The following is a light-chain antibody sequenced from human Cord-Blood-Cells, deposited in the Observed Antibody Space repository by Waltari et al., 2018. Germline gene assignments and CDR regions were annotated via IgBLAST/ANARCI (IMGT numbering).Light chain of an antibody. V-gene: IGKV4-1*01. J-gene: IGKJ2*01. Sequence: DIVMTQSPDSLAVSLGERATINCKSSQSVLYSSNHKNYLAWYQQKPGQPPKLLIYWASTRESVVPDRFSGSGSGTDFPLTISSLQAEDVAVYYCQQYYSTPYTFGQGTKLEIK. CDR2: WAS. CDR3: QQYYSTPYT. CDR1: QSVLYSSNHKNY.